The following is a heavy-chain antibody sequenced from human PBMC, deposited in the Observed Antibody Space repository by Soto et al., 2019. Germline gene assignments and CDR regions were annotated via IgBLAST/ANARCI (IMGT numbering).Heavy chain of an antibody. Sequence: PSETLSLTCTVSGGSISSSDYYWSWIRQHPGKGLEWIGYIYYSGNTYYNPSLKSRLTISVDTSKNQFSLKLNSVTAADTAVYYCVRGLSAATVVNCYLEYWGQGTLVTVSS. CDR1: GGSISSSDYY. D-gene: IGHD4-17*01. V-gene: IGHV4-31*03. CDR3: VRGLSAATVVNCYLEY. CDR2: IYYSGNT. J-gene: IGHJ4*02.